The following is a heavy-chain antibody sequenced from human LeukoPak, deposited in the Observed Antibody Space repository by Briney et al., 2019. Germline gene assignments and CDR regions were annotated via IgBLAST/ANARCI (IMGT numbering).Heavy chain of an antibody. CDR3: ARTGRFLEWLFRYYYYMDV. CDR1: GGSISSSSYY. J-gene: IGHJ6*03. Sequence: SETLSLTCTVSGGSISSSSYYWGWIRQPPGKGLEWIGSIYYSGSTYYNPSLKSRVTISVDTSKNQFSLKLSSVTAADTAAYYCARTGRFLEWLFRYYYYMDVWGKGTTVTVSS. D-gene: IGHD3-3*01. V-gene: IGHV4-39*01. CDR2: IYYSGST.